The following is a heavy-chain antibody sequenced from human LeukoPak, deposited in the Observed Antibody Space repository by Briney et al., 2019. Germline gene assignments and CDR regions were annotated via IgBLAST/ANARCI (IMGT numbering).Heavy chain of an antibody. J-gene: IGHJ3*02. CDR3: AREIVVVVAASYDAFDI. CDR2: ISGHSDST. Sequence: HAGGSLRLSCAASGFTFSSYAMSWVRQAPGQGPEWVSGISGHSDSTYHADSVKGRFTISRDNAKNSLYLQMNSLRAEDTAVYYCAREIVVVVAASYDAFDIWGQGTMVTVSS. D-gene: IGHD2-15*01. CDR1: GFTFSSYA. V-gene: IGHV3-23*01.